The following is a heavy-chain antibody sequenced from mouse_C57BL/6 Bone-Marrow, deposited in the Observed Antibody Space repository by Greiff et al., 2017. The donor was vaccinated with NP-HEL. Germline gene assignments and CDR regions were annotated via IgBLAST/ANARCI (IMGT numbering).Heavy chain of an antibody. CDR2: IDPANGNT. CDR3: ARWGGYYHWCAY. CDR1: GFNINNTY. D-gene: IGHD2-3*01. V-gene: IGHV14-3*01. Sequence: VQLQQSVAELVRPGASVKLSCTASGFNINNTYMHWVKQRPEQGLEWIGRIDPANGNTKYAPKFQGKATITADTSSNTAYLQLSSLTSEDTAIYDCARWGGYYHWCAYWGQGTLVTVSA. J-gene: IGHJ3*01.